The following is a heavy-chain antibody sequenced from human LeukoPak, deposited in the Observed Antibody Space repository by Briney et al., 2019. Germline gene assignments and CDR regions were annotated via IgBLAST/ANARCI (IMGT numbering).Heavy chain of an antibody. D-gene: IGHD3-22*01. V-gene: IGHV1-18*01. CDR2: ISAYNGNT. J-gene: IGHJ4*02. CDR1: GYTFSSHG. CDR3: ARAYYHDTSSYQGFDF. Sequence: GASVKVSCKASGYTFSSHGYTWVRQAPGQELEWMGWISAYNGNTDYAQKFQGRVTMTTDTSTSTAYMELRSLRSDDTAVYFCARAYYHDTSSYQGFDFWGQGTLVTVSS.